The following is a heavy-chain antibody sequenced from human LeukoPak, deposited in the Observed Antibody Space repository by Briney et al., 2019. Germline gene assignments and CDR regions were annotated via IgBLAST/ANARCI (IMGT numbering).Heavy chain of an antibody. J-gene: IGHJ3*02. Sequence: GASVKVSCKASGYTFTGYYMHWVRQAPGQRLEWMGRINPNSGGTNYAQKFQGRVTMTRDTSISTAYMELSRLRSDDTAVYYCARARHYDSSGCPHGRNAFDIWGQGTMVTVSS. CDR3: ARARHYDSSGCPHGRNAFDI. V-gene: IGHV1-2*06. D-gene: IGHD3-22*01. CDR1: GYTFTGYY. CDR2: INPNSGGT.